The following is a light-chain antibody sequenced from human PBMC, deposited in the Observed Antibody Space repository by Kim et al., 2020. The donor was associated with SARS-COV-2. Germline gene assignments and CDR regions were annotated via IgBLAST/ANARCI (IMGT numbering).Light chain of an antibody. Sequence: AIRITQSPSSLSASTGDRVTITCRASQGISSYLAWYQQKPGKAPKLLIYAASTLQSGVPSRFSGSGSGTDFTLTISFLQSEDFATYYCQQYYSYPLTFGGGTKVDIK. CDR2: AAS. CDR3: QQYYSYPLT. CDR1: QGISSY. V-gene: IGKV1-8*01. J-gene: IGKJ4*01.